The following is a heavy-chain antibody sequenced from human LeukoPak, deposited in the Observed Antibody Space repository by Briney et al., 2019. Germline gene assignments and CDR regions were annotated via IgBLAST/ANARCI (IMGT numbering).Heavy chain of an antibody. CDR2: IIPIFGTA. Sequence: LVKVSCKASGGTFSSYAISWVRQAPGQGLEWMGGIIPIFGTANYAQKFQGRVTITADESTSTAYMELSSLRSEDTAVYYCARANDFWSGYYVYWGQGTLVTVSS. CDR3: ARANDFWSGYYVY. J-gene: IGHJ4*02. D-gene: IGHD3-3*01. CDR1: GGTFSSYA. V-gene: IGHV1-69*13.